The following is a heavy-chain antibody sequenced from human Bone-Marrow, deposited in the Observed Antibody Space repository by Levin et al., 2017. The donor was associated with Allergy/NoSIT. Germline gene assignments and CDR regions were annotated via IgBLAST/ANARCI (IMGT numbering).Heavy chain of an antibody. J-gene: IGHJ4*02. CDR3: ARHITAGSVGSYYFDY. D-gene: IGHD6-25*01. CDR2: IYPGDSDT. CDR1: GYSFTSYW. Sequence: GGSLRLSCKGSGYSFTSYWIGWVRQMPGKGLEWMGIIYPGDSDTRYSPSFQGQVTISADKSISTAYLQWSSLKASDTAMYYCARHITAGSVGSYYFDYWGQGTLVTVSS. V-gene: IGHV5-51*01.